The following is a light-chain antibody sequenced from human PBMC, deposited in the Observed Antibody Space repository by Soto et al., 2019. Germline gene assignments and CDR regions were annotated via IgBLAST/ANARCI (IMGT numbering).Light chain of an antibody. J-gene: IGKJ1*01. V-gene: IGKV1-5*01. Sequence: DIEMTQSPSTLSAFVGDRVTITCRASNYVSNYLAWYQQKPGEAPNLLIYDASNLGTGFPSRFSGSGSGTEVTLTISSLQPDDVAIYYCQQYNAYTPWTFGRGTKVELK. CDR2: DAS. CDR3: QQYNAYTPWT. CDR1: NYVSNY.